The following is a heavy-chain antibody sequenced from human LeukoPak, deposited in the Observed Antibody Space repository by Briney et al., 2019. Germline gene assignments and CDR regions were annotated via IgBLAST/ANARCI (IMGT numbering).Heavy chain of an antibody. Sequence: GGSLRLSCAASGFTFSSYGMHWVRQAPGEGLEWVSAIGDSGGSTYYADSVRGRFTISRDNSKNTLYLQMNSLRAEDTAIYYCAKTGLKVPRSYFDYWGQGALVTVSS. J-gene: IGHJ4*02. V-gene: IGHV3-23*01. D-gene: IGHD3-10*01. CDR3: AKTGLKVPRSYFDY. CDR1: GFTFSSYG. CDR2: IGDSGGST.